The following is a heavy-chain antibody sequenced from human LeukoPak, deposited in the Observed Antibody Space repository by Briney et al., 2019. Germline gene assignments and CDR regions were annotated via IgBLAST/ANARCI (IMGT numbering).Heavy chain of an antibody. CDR1: GFTFSNSW. D-gene: IGHD1-26*01. J-gene: IGHJ4*02. V-gene: IGHV3-15*01. CDR3: TTDLKWELRSDY. Sequence: PGGSLRLSWAASGFTFSNSWVSWVRKSRGEVVDWGVRITSKTDGGKTEYVAPVKGRFTISRDDSKNTLYLQMNSLKTEDTAVYYCTTDLKWELRSDYWGQGTLVTVSS. CDR2: ITSKTDGGKT.